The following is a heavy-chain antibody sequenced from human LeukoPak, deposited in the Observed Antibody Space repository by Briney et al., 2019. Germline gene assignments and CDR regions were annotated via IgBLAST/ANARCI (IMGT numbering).Heavy chain of an antibody. D-gene: IGHD1-7*01. J-gene: IGHJ4*02. V-gene: IGHV4-39*01. Sequence: PSQTLSLTCTVSGGSISSGDYYWGWIRQPPGKGLEWIGSIYYSGSTYYNPSLKSRVTISVDTSKNQFSLKLSSVTAADTAVYYCARHLRNWNYGLTVDYWGQGTLVTVSS. CDR1: GGSISSGDYY. CDR2: IYYSGST. CDR3: ARHLRNWNYGLTVDY.